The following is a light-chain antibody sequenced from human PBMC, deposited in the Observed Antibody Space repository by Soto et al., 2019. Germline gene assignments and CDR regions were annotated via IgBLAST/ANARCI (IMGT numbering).Light chain of an antibody. CDR2: RAP. CDR1: QTISRW. Sequence: DIQMTQSPLTLSASVGDRVTITCRASQTISRWLAWYQQKPGKAPKLLIYRAPSLESGVPSRFSGSGSGTEFTLTISSLQSDDSATYYCQQYQTWTFGQGNKVEIK. CDR3: QQYQTWT. V-gene: IGKV1-5*03. J-gene: IGKJ1*01.